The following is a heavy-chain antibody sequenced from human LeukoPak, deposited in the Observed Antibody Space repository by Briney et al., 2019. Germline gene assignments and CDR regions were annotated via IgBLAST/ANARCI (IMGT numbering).Heavy chain of an antibody. CDR3: TRGGSGSYYNTYYNGLDA. Sequence: GGSLRLSCEASGFTFGTYCMHWVRQAPGKGLEWVANIKQDGSEENYVDSVKGRFSISRDNTKNSLYLQMDSLRAEDTAVYFCTRGGSGSYYNTYYNGLDAWGQGTKVTVSS. V-gene: IGHV3-7*01. CDR2: IKQDGSEE. CDR1: GFTFGTYC. D-gene: IGHD3-10*01. J-gene: IGHJ6*02.